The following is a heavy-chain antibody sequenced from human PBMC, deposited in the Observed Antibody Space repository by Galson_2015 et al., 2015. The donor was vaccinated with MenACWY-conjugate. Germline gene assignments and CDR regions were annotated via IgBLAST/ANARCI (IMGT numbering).Heavy chain of an antibody. Sequence: SLRLSCAASGFILSDHNMDWVRQFPGQGLEWVDRSRNKAASYTTYYAASVKGRFTISRDDSKNSLYLQMDSLKTEDTAVYYCARGLSGSGYFDYWGQGTLVTVSS. CDR1: GFILSDHN. CDR2: SRNKAASYTT. CDR3: ARGLSGSGYFDY. D-gene: IGHD2-8*02. J-gene: IGHJ4*02. V-gene: IGHV3-72*01.